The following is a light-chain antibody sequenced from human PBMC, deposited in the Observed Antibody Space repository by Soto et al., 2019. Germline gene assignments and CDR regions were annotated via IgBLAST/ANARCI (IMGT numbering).Light chain of an antibody. CDR1: QGI. CDR2: DAS. V-gene: IGKV1-16*01. Sequence: DIQMTQSPSSLSASVGDRVTITCRASQGILAWFQQKPGKAPKSLIYDASTLQSGVSSRFSGSGSDTHFTLTISSLQPEDFATYYCQQYHSYPASFGQGTKVEIK. CDR3: QQYHSYPAS. J-gene: IGKJ1*01.